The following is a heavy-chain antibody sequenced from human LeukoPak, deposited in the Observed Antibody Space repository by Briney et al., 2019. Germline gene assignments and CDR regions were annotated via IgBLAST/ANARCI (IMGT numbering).Heavy chain of an antibody. V-gene: IGHV1-2*02. CDR2: INPNSGGT. J-gene: IGHJ4*02. CDR3: ARSLRDPKKVLHY. CDR1: GYTFTGYY. Sequence: ASVKVSCKASGYTFTGYYMHWVRQAPGQGLEWMGWINPNSGGTNYAQKFQGRVTMTRDTSISTAYMELSRLRSDDTAAYYCARSLRDPKKVLHYWGQGTLVTVSS.